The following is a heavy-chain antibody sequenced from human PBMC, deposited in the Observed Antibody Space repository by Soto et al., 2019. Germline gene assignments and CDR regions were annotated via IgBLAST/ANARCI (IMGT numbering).Heavy chain of an antibody. CDR3: ARDVVVVPASLGSMDV. Sequence: EVQLVESGGGLVKPGGSLRLSCAASGFTFSSYAMNWVRQAPGKGLEWVSCISSGSTYIYYADSVKGRFTISRDNAKNSLYLQMNSLRAEDTAVYYCARDVVVVPASLGSMDVWGQGTTVTVSS. V-gene: IGHV3-21*01. CDR1: GFTFSSYA. J-gene: IGHJ6*02. D-gene: IGHD2-15*01. CDR2: ISSGSTYI.